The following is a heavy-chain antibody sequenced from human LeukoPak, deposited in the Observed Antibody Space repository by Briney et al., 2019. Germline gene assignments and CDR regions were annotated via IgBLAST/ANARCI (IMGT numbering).Heavy chain of an antibody. V-gene: IGHV3-23*01. D-gene: IGHD5-12*01. CDR2: ISGSGGST. Sequence: GGSLRLSCAASGFTFSSYAMSWVRQAPGKGLEWVSAISGSGGSTYYADSVKGRFTISRDNSKNTLYLQMNSLRAEDTAVYYCAKDPSDAGSGYDTPAEGDYWGQGTQVTVSS. CDR3: AKDPSDAGSGYDTPAEGDY. CDR1: GFTFSSYA. J-gene: IGHJ4*02.